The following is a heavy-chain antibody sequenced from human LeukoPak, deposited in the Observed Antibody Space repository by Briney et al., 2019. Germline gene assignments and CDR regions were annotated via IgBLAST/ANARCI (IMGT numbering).Heavy chain of an antibody. CDR3: ANLYSAYSPSYFDY. CDR2: ISGSGGST. D-gene: IGHD3-22*01. J-gene: IGHJ4*02. Sequence: AGGSLRLSCAASGFTFSSYGMSWVRQAPGKGLEWVSAISGSGGSTYYADSVKGRFTISRDNSKDTLYLQMNSLRAEDTAVYYCANLYSAYSPSYFDYWGQGTLVTVSS. V-gene: IGHV3-23*01. CDR1: GFTFSSYG.